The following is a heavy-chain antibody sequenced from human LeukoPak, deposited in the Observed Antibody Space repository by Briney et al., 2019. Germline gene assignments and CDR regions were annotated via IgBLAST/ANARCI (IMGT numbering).Heavy chain of an antibody. CDR3: ARDVLDIVVGGQYYFDY. CDR2: IKQDGSEK. CDR1: GFTFSSYW. D-gene: IGHD2-21*01. Sequence: GGSLRLSCAASGFTFSSYWMSWVRQAPGKGLEWVANIKQDGSEKYYVDSVEGRFTISRDNAKNSLYLQMNSLRAEDTAVYYCARDVLDIVVGGQYYFDYWGQGTLVTVSS. V-gene: IGHV3-7*01. J-gene: IGHJ4*02.